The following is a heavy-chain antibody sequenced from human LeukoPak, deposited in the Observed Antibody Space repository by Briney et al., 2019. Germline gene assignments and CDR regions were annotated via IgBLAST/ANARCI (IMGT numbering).Heavy chain of an antibody. J-gene: IGHJ4*02. Sequence: RPGGSLRLSCAASGFTFSSYAMSWVRQAPGKGLEWVSAISGSGGSTYYADSVKGRFTISRDNSKNTLYLQMNSLRAEDTAVYYCARGPPYYDFWSGYLSLDYWGQGTLVTVSS. CDR3: ARGPPYYDFWSGYLSLDY. CDR1: GFTFSSYA. CDR2: ISGSGGST. D-gene: IGHD3-3*01. V-gene: IGHV3-23*01.